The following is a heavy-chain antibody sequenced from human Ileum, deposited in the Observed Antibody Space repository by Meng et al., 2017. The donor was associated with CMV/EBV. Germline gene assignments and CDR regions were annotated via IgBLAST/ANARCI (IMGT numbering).Heavy chain of an antibody. Sequence: GESLKISCAASGFTFSSYAMNWVRQAPGKGLEWVSTISGTGGSTDYADSVKGRFTISRDNSKNTLYLQMSSLRTEDTAVYYCVPDFWSDYRAYWGRGTLVTVSS. V-gene: IGHV3-23*01. J-gene: IGHJ4*02. D-gene: IGHD3-3*01. CDR3: VPDFWSDYRAY. CDR1: GFTFSSYA. CDR2: ISGTGGST.